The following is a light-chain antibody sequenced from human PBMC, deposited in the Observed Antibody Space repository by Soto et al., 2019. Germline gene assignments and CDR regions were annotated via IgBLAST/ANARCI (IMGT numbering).Light chain of an antibody. Sequence: AIRMTQSPSSHSSSTGDRVTITCRASQGISSYLAWYQQKPGKAPKLLIYAASTLQNGVPSRFTASGSGTEGTLTVTGLKLEDGATYDCQQEYSTMATFRQGTRLEI. CDR1: QGISSY. CDR3: QQEYSTMAT. CDR2: AAS. J-gene: IGKJ5*01. V-gene: IGKV1-8*01.